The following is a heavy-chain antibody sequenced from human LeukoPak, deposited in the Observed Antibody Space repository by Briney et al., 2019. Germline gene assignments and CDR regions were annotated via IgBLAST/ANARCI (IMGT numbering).Heavy chain of an antibody. D-gene: IGHD3-10*01. CDR2: ISSSSSTI. J-gene: IGHJ4*02. CDR1: GFTFSSYW. V-gene: IGHV3-48*04. Sequence: GGSLRLSCAASGFTFSSYWMSWVRQAPGKGLEWVSYISSSSSTIYYADSVKGRFTISRDNAKNSLYLQMNSLRAEDTAVYYCARHHYYGSGTYDYWGQGTLVTVSS. CDR3: ARHHYYGSGTYDY.